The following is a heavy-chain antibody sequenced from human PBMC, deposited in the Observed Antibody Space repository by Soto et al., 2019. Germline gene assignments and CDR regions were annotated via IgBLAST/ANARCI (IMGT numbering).Heavy chain of an antibody. CDR3: ARSIVVVSALDY. J-gene: IGHJ4*02. V-gene: IGHV1-3*05. CDR2: INAGNGNT. Sequence: QVQLVQSGAEEKKPGASVKVSCKASGYTFTSYAMHWVRQAPGQRLEWMGWINAGNGNTKYSQKFQGRVTITRDTSASTADMELSSLRAEETAVYDCARSIVVVSALDYWGQGTLVTVSA. D-gene: IGHD2-21*01. CDR1: GYTFTSYA.